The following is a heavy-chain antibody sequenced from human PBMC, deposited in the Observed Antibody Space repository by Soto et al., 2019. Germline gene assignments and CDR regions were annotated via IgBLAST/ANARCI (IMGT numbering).Heavy chain of an antibody. Sequence: GGSLRLSCTASGFTLTSYHMDWVRQAPGKGLEWVSYINAGSYTVHYADSVKGRFTISGDNAENSLYLQMNSLSAEDTAVYFCVRDVGYDYVNWGQGTLVTVSS. CDR1: GFTLTSYH. J-gene: IGHJ4*02. CDR2: INAGSYTV. V-gene: IGHV3-48*04. D-gene: IGHD5-12*01. CDR3: VRDVGYDYVN.